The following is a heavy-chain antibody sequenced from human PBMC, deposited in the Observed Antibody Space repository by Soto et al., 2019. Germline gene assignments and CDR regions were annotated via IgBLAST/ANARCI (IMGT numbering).Heavy chain of an antibody. CDR2: TIARFGSA. CDR1: GGTFSSDF. J-gene: IGHJ6*02. CDR3: ARDQDSDNYVYAGSQVPYGMDV. D-gene: IGHD3-16*01. V-gene: IGHV1-69*06. Sequence: QVQLVQSGAEVKKPGCSVKVSCKASGGTFSSDFISWVRQAPGQGLKWVGGTIARFGSANFAQMFQGRVTITADRFTSTVYMELSSLTSEDTATYYCARDQDSDNYVYAGSQVPYGMDVWGQGTTVTVSS.